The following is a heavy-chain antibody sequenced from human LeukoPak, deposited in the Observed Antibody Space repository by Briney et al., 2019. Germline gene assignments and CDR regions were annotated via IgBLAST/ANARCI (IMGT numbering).Heavy chain of an antibody. CDR1: GFTFSSYE. V-gene: IGHV3-48*03. CDR3: ARDLIGIAYRGAFYY. Sequence: PGGSLRLSCAASGFTFSSYEMNWVRQAPGKGLEWVSYISSSGSTIYYADSVKGRFTISRDNAKNSLYLQMNSLRAEDTAVYYCARDLIGIAYRGAFYYWGQGTLVTVSP. CDR2: ISSSGSTI. D-gene: IGHD6-13*01. J-gene: IGHJ4*02.